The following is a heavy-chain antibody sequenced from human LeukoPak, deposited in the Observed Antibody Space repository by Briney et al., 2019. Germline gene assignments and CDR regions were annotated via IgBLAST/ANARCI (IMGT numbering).Heavy chain of an antibody. Sequence: PGGSLRLSCAASGFTFGSYAMSWARQAPGKGLEWVSDINGSGGSTYYTDSVKGRFTISRDNSKNTLYLQMNSLRAEDTAIYYCAKKYSTGLDPWGQGTLVTVSS. CDR1: GFTFGSYA. D-gene: IGHD1-26*01. CDR3: AKKYSTGLDP. V-gene: IGHV3-23*01. CDR2: INGSGGST. J-gene: IGHJ5*02.